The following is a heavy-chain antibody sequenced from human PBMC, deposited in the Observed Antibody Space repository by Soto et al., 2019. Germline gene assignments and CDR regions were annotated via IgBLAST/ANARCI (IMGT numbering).Heavy chain of an antibody. V-gene: IGHV1-69*01. CDR2: IIPIFGTA. CDR1: GGTFSSYA. D-gene: IGHD6-13*01. J-gene: IGHJ6*02. Sequence: QVQLVQSGAEVKKPGSSVKVSCKASGGTFSSYAISWVRQAPGQGLEWMGGIIPIFGTANYAQKFQGRVTITADESTRTAYMELSSLRSEDTAVYYCARVRGQLVHHYYGMDVWGQGTTVTVSS. CDR3: ARVRGQLVHHYYGMDV.